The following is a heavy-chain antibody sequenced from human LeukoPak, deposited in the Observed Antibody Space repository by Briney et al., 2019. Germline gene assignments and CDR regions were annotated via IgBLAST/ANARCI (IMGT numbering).Heavy chain of an antibody. V-gene: IGHV1-2*06. Sequence: ASVKVSCKASGYTFTGYYLHWVRQAPGQGLGWMGRINPNSGGTNYAQKFQGRVTMTRDTSISTAYMELSRLRSDDTAVYYCARDICTNGVCHYDAFDIWGQGTMVTVSS. CDR2: INPNSGGT. CDR3: ARDICTNGVCHYDAFDI. CDR1: GYTFTGYY. D-gene: IGHD2-8*01. J-gene: IGHJ3*02.